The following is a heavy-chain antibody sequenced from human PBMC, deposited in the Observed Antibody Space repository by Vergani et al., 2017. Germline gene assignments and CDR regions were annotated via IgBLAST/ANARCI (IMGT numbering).Heavy chain of an antibody. Sequence: QLQLQESGPGLVKPSETLSLTCAVSGVSIKSRRYYWGWIRQSPGKGLEWIGSIYDNGNTYYNPSLKSRVAISVDTSKNQVSLNLGSVTAADTAVYYCARNRAIELAGRMHYYYAIDVWGQGTTVPVSS. V-gene: IGHV4-39*01. D-gene: IGHD5-24*01. J-gene: IGHJ6*02. CDR3: ARNRAIELAGRMHYYYAIDV. CDR1: GVSIKSRRYY. CDR2: IYDNGNT.